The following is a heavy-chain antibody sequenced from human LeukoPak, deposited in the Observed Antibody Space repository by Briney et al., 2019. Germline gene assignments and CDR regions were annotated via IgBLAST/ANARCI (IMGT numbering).Heavy chain of an antibody. CDR1: GFTFNNYA. CDR2: IGGGGGNT. D-gene: IGHD1-26*01. CDR3: AKRALHLDC. Sequence: PGGSLRLSCAASGFTFNNYAMSWVRQAPGEGLEWVSSIGGGGGNTFYADSVKGRFTISRDNSKNTLYLHMSSLRAEDTAVYYCAKRALHLDCWGQGTLVTVSS. V-gene: IGHV3-23*01. J-gene: IGHJ4*02.